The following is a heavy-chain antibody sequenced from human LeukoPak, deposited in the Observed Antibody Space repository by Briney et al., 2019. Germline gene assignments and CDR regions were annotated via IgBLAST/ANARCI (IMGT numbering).Heavy chain of an antibody. CDR1: GYSFTSYW. Sequence: PGESLKISCKGPGYSFTSYWISWVRQMPGKGLEWMERIDPSDSYTNYSPSFQGHVTISADKSISTAYLQWSSLKASDTAMYYCARQEIFGVASDYWGQGTLVTVSS. D-gene: IGHD3-3*01. J-gene: IGHJ4*02. CDR2: IDPSDSYT. V-gene: IGHV5-10-1*01. CDR3: ARQEIFGVASDY.